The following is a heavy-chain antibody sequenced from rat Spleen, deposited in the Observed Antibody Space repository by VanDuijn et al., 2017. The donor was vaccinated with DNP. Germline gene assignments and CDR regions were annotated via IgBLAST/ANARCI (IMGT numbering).Heavy chain of an antibody. CDR1: GFTFRNSG. D-gene: IGHD4-2*01. Sequence: EVQLVESGGDSVQPGRSLKLSCAASGFTFRNSGMAWVRQAPTKGLEWVASISHDGSSIYYRDSVKGRFTISRDNARTTLYLQMDSLRSDDTAAYYCARHGDNFDFSYWGQGVMVTVSS. CDR2: ISHDGSSI. J-gene: IGHJ2*01. CDR3: ARHGDNFDFSY. V-gene: IGHV5-29*01.